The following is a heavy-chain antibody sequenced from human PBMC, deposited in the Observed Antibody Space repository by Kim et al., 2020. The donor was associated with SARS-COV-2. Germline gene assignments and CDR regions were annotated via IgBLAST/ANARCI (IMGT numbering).Heavy chain of an antibody. J-gene: IGHJ4*02. CDR3: ARVGGDYLIDY. Sequence: TYYNPSLKSRVTIAVDTSKNQFSLKLSSVTAADTAVYYCARVGGDYLIDYWGQGTLVTVSS. CDR2: T. V-gene: IGHV4-30-2*05. D-gene: IGHD4-17*01.